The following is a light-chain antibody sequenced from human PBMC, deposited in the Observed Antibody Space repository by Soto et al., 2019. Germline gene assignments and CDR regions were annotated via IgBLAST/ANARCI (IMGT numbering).Light chain of an antibody. CDR1: SSDVGAYNY. V-gene: IGLV2-14*01. J-gene: IGLJ1*01. Sequence: QSALTQPASVSGSPGQSIAISCTGTSSDVGAYNYVSWYQQHPGKAPKLMIYDVSNRPSGVSNRFSGSKSGNTASLTISGLQAEDEADYYCTSYTPSGNYVFGTGTKLTVL. CDR2: DVS. CDR3: TSYTPSGNYV.